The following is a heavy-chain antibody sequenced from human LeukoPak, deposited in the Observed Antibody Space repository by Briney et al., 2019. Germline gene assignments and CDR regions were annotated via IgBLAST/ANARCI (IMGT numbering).Heavy chain of an antibody. V-gene: IGHV5-10-1*01. CDR2: IDPSDSYT. D-gene: IGHD2-15*01. J-gene: IGHJ6*04. Sequence: PGESLKISCKGSGYSFTSYWISWVRQMPGKGLEWMGRIDPSDSYTNYSPSLQGHVTISADKSISTAYLQWSSLKASDTAMYYCARQGYCSGGSCYSYYYYGMDVWGKGTTVTVSS. CDR3: ARQGYCSGGSCYSYYYYGMDV. CDR1: GYSFTSYW.